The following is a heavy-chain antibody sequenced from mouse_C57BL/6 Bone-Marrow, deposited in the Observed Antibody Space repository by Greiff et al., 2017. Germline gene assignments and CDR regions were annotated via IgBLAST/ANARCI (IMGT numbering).Heavy chain of an antibody. CDR2: IDPSDGYT. Sequence: QVQLQQPGAELVKPGASVKLSCKASGYTFTTYWLQWLKQRPGQGLEWIGEIDPSDGYTNYNQKFKGKATLTVDTSSSTAYMQLSSLTSEDSAVYYCARFEYDGGSYEFAYWGQGTLVTVSA. CDR1: GYTFTTYW. D-gene: IGHD1-1*01. V-gene: IGHV1-50*01. J-gene: IGHJ3*01. CDR3: ARFEYDGGSYEFAY.